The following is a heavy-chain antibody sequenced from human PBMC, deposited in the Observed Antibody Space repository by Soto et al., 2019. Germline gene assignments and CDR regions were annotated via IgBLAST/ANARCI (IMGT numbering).Heavy chain of an antibody. D-gene: IGHD3-3*01. Sequence: GGSLRLSCAASGFTFSSYWMSWVRQAPGKGLEWVANIKQDGSEKYYVDSVKGRFTISRDNAKNSLYLQMNSLRAEDTAVYYCARALRFLKPNWFDPWGKGTLVTVSS. CDR3: ARALRFLKPNWFDP. CDR1: GFTFSSYW. V-gene: IGHV3-7*01. J-gene: IGHJ5*02. CDR2: IKQDGSEK.